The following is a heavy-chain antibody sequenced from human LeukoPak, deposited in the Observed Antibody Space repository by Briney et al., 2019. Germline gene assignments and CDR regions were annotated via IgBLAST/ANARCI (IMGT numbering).Heavy chain of an antibody. D-gene: IGHD6-6*01. J-gene: IGHJ5*02. CDR1: GGSISSYY. CDR3: AREGQLGPNWFDP. Sequence: SETLSLTCTVSGGSISSYYWSWIRQPPGKGLEWIGYIYYSGSTNYNPSLKSRVTISVDTSKNQFSLKLSSVTAADTAVYYCAREGQLGPNWFDPWGQGTLVTVSS. V-gene: IGHV4-59*01. CDR2: IYYSGST.